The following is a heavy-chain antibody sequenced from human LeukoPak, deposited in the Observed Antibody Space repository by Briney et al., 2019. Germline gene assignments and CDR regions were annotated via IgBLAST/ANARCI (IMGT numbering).Heavy chain of an antibody. J-gene: IGHJ4*02. CDR1: GVTFSSYS. CDR3: AKDSKTYSGSYGVDY. V-gene: IGHV3-30*02. CDR2: IRYDGSNK. D-gene: IGHD1-26*01. Sequence: GGSLRLSCAASGVTFSSYSLNWVRQAPGKGLEWVAFIRYDGSNKYYADSVKGRFTISRDNSKNTLYLQMNSLRAEDTAVYYCAKDSKTYSGSYGVDYWGQGTLVTVSS.